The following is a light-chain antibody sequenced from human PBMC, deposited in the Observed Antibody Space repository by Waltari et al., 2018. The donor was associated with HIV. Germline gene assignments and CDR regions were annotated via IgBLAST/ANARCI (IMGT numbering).Light chain of an antibody. CDR2: NIS. CDR3: QQYHTWVS. J-gene: IGKJ2*01. CDR1: QNINGK. Sequence: SCRASQNINGKLAWFQQKPGQAPRLVVYNISTRASGTPARFGGSGSATEFTLTISSLQSEDFGVYYCQQYHTWVSFGRGTSLQI. V-gene: IGKV3-15*01.